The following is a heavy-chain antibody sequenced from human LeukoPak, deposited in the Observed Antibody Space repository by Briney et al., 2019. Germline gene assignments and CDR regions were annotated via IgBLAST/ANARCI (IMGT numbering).Heavy chain of an antibody. J-gene: IGHJ6*03. CDR2: IYYSGST. D-gene: IGHD6-13*01. CDR1: GGSISSSSYY. CDR3: ASISSWYFYYYYMDV. Sequence: SETLSLTCTVSGGSISSSSYYWGWIRQPPGKGLEWIGSIYYSGSTYYNPSLKSRVTISVGTSKNQFSLKLSSVTAADTAVYYCASISSWYFYYYYMDVWGKGTTVTVSS. V-gene: IGHV4-39*07.